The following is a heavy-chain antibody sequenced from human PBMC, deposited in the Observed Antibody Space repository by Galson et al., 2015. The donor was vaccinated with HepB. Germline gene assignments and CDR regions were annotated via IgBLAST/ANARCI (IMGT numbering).Heavy chain of an antibody. Sequence: SLRLSCAASGFTFSSYAMHWVRQAPGKGLEYVSAISSNGGSTYYADSVKGRFTISRDNSKNTLYLQMSSLRAEDTAVYYCAKFMVRGVHDAFDFWGQGTMVTVSS. D-gene: IGHD3-10*01. CDR2: ISSNGGST. CDR3: AKFMVRGVHDAFDF. V-gene: IGHV3-64D*06. J-gene: IGHJ3*01. CDR1: GFTFSSYA.